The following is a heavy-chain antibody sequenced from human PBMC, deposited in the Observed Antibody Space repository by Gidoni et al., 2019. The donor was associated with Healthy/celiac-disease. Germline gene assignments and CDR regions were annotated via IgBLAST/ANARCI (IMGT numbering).Heavy chain of an antibody. CDR2: IKSKTDGGTT. V-gene: IGHV3-15*01. CDR1: GFPFSNAW. J-gene: IGHJ4*02. CDR3: TTESSYYDSSGYYGY. D-gene: IGHD3-22*01. Sequence: EVQLVESGGGLVKPGGSLRLSCAASGFPFSNAWMSWVRQAPGKGLEWVGRIKSKTDGGTTDYAAPVKGRFTISRDDSKNTLYLQMNSLKTEDTAVYYCTTESSYYDSSGYYGYWGQGTLVTVSS.